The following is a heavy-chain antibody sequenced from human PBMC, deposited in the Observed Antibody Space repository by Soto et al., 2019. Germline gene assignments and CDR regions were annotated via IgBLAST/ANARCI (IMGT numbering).Heavy chain of an antibody. CDR2: ISGSGGST. Sequence: GGSLRLSCAASGFTFSSYAMSWVRQAPGKGLEWVSAISGSGGSTYYADSVKGRFTISRDNSKNTLYLQMNSLRAEDTAVYYCAKSEVVRVLEWLPQGPYMDVCGKGTTVTVSS. J-gene: IGHJ6*03. V-gene: IGHV3-23*01. CDR1: GFTFSSYA. CDR3: AKSEVVRVLEWLPQGPYMDV. D-gene: IGHD3-3*01.